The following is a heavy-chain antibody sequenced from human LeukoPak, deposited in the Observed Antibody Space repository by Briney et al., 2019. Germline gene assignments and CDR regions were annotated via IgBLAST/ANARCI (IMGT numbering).Heavy chain of an antibody. V-gene: IGHV5-10-1*01. CDR3: ARLSVTTSHWYFDL. D-gene: IGHD4-17*01. J-gene: IGHJ2*01. CDR1: GYSFTSYW. CDR2: IEPRDSYT. Sequence: GESLNISCKGSGYSFTSYWITWVRQMPGKGLKWMGRIEPRDSYTNYTPSFQGHVTISADKSISTAYLQWSSLKASDTAMYYCARLSVTTSHWYFDLWGRGTLVTVSS.